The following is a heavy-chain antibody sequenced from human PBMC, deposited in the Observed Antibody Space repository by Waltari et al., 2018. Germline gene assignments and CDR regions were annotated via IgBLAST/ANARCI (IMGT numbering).Heavy chain of an antibody. Sequence: EVQLVESGGGLIQPGGSLRLSCAASGFTVSTTYMNWARQAPGTGLEGVSVILRGGSTDYADSGKGRFTISRGNSKNTLYLQMSSLRAEDTAVYYCARDQIIVTSRDYYYYMDVWGKGTTVTVSS. CDR1: GFTVSTTY. CDR3: ARDQIIVTSRDYYYYMDV. J-gene: IGHJ6*03. D-gene: IGHD2-2*01. CDR2: ILRGGST. V-gene: IGHV3-53*01.